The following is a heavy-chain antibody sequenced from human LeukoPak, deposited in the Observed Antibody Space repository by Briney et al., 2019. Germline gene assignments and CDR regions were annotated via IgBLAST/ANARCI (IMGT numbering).Heavy chain of an antibody. J-gene: IGHJ4*02. D-gene: IGHD3-3*01. V-gene: IGHV3-15*01. Sequence: GGSLRLSCAASGFTFSNAWMSWVRQAPGKGLEWVGRIKSKTDGGTTDYAAPVKGRFPISRDDSKNTLYLQMNSLKTEDTAVYYCTTYDFWSGYPPPSSDYWGQGTLVTVSS. CDR2: IKSKTDGGTT. CDR3: TTYDFWSGYPPPSSDY. CDR1: GFTFSNAW.